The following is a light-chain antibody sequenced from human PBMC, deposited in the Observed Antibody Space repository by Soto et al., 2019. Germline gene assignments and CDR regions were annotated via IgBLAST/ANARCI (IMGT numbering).Light chain of an antibody. J-gene: IGLJ3*02. Sequence: QAVVTQPPSVSGAPGQRVTISCTGNNSNIGSGYGLHWYQQLPGMAPKLVIYGDNNRPSGVPDRFSGSSSGTSASLAITGLQAEDEADYYCQSYDSTLSASVFGGGTKLTVL. CDR1: NSNIGSGYG. V-gene: IGLV1-40*01. CDR3: QSYDSTLSASV. CDR2: GDN.